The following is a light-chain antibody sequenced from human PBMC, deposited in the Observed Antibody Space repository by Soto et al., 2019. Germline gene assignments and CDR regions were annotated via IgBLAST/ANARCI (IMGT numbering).Light chain of an antibody. V-gene: IGLV2-14*01. CDR2: DVS. J-gene: IGLJ1*01. Sequence: QSVLTQPASVSGSPGQSITISCTGTSSVVGGYNYVSWYQQHPGKAPKLMIYDVSNRPSGVSNRFSGSKSGNTASLTISGLQAEDEADYYCRSYTSSSTGVFGTGTKVTV. CDR1: SSVVGGYNY. CDR3: RSYTSSSTGV.